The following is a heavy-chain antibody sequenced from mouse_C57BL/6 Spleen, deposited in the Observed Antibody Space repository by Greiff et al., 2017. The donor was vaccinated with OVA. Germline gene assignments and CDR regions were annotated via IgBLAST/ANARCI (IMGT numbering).Heavy chain of an antibody. CDR3: TRDAGPWFAY. Sequence: EVKLMESGEGLVKPGGSLKLSCAASGFTFSSYAMSWVRQTPEKRLEWVAYISSGGDYIYYADTVKGRFTISRDNARNTLYLQMSSLKSEDTAMYYCTRDAGPWFAYWGQGTLVTVS. V-gene: IGHV5-9-1*02. CDR2: ISSGGDYI. J-gene: IGHJ3*01. CDR1: GFTFSSYA.